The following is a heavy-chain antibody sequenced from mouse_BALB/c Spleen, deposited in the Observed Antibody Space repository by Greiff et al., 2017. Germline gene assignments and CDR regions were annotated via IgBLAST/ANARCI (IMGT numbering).Heavy chain of an antibody. D-gene: IGHD2-14*01. CDR2: INPSNGRT. CDR3: ARSDRSYAMDY. J-gene: IGHJ4*01. V-gene: IGHV1S81*02. CDR1: GYTFTSYW. Sequence: VQLQQPGAELVKPGASVKLSCKASGYTFTSYWMHWVKQRPGQGLEWIGEINPSNGRTNYNEKFKSKATLTVDKSSSTAYMQLSSLTSEDSAVYYCARSDRSYAMDYWGQGTSVTVSS.